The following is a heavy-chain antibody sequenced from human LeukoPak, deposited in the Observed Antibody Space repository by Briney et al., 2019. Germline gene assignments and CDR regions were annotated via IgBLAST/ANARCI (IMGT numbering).Heavy chain of an antibody. CDR2: IYYSGST. J-gene: IGHJ5*02. CDR3: ARHWDYGYNWFDP. CDR1: GGSISSSSYY. D-gene: IGHD4-17*01. Sequence: RSSETLSLTCTVSGGSISSSSYYWGWIRQPPGKGLEWIGGIYYSGSTNYNPSLKSRVTISVDTSKNQFSLKLSSVTAADTAVYYCARHWDYGYNWFDPWGQGTLVTVSS. V-gene: IGHV4-39*01.